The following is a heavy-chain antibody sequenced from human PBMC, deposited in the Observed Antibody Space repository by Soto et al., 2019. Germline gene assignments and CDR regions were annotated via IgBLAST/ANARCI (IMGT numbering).Heavy chain of an antibody. Sequence: QVQLVQSGAEVKKPGSSVKVSCKASGGTFSSYAISWVRQAPGQGLEWMGGIIPIFGTANYAQKFQGRVTITADESTSTACVDLRSLGSEDTAVYYCAGDPVIYDGSGSYAYFDYWGQGTLVTVSS. D-gene: IGHD3-10*01. CDR3: AGDPVIYDGSGSYAYFDY. CDR2: IIPIFGTA. J-gene: IGHJ4*02. CDR1: GGTFSSYA. V-gene: IGHV1-69*01.